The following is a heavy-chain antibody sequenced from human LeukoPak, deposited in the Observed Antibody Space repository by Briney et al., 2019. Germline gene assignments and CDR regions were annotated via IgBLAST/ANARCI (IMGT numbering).Heavy chain of an antibody. J-gene: IGHJ4*02. CDR3: AKAVFGGSGSYFDY. D-gene: IGHD3-10*01. V-gene: IGHV3-21*04. CDR2: ISSSASYI. Sequence: GGSLRLSCAASGFPFSSYTFNWVRQAPGKGLEWVSSISSSASYIYYSDSVKGRFTISRDDANNSLYLQMNSLRAEDMALYYCAKAVFGGSGSYFDYWGQGTLVTVSS. CDR1: GFPFSSYT.